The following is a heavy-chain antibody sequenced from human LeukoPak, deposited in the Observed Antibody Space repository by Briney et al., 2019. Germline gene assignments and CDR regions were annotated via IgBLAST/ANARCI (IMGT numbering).Heavy chain of an antibody. D-gene: IGHD6-13*01. V-gene: IGHV1-18*01. CDR2: MNPNSGNT. Sequence: EASVKVSCKASGYTFTSYDINWVRQATGQGLEWMGWMNPNSGNTNYAQKLQGRVTMTTDTSTSTAYMELRSLRSDDTAVYYCARVSSSWYPDYYYYGMDVWGQGTTVTVSS. J-gene: IGHJ6*02. CDR3: ARVSSSWYPDYYYYGMDV. CDR1: GYTFTSYD.